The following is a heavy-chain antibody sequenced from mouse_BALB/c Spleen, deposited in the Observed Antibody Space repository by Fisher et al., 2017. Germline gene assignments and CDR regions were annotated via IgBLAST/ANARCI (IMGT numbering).Heavy chain of an antibody. J-gene: IGHJ4*01. Sequence: DRFTISRDNAKNNLYLQMSSLKSEDTAMYYCARGDYWGQGTSVTVSS. CDR3: ARGDY. V-gene: IGHV5-6-3*01.